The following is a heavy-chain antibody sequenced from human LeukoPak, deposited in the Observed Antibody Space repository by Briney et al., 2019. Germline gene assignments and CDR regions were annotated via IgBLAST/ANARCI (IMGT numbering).Heavy chain of an antibody. D-gene: IGHD1-26*01. J-gene: IGHJ4*02. V-gene: IGHV3-48*01. CDR2: ISSSSSTI. Sequence: TGGSLRLSCAASGFTFSNYNMNWVRQAPGMGLQWVSYISSSSSTIYYADSVKDRFTISRDNAKNALYLQMNSLRAEDTAVYYCATESGSYSGTCFDYWGQGTLVTVSS. CDR1: GFTFSNYN. CDR3: ATESGSYSGTCFDY.